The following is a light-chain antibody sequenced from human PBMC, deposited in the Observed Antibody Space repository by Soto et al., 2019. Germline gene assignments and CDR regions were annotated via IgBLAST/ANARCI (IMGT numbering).Light chain of an antibody. V-gene: IGLV2-8*01. CDR3: SSYAGSNNFPVV. Sequence: QSALTQPPSASGSPGQSVTIACAGTSSDVGGYNYVSWYQQHPGKAPKLMIYEVSKRPSGVPDRFSGPKSGNTASLTVSGLQAEDEADYYCSSYAGSNNFPVVFGGGTKVTV. CDR1: SSDVGGYNY. CDR2: EVS. J-gene: IGLJ2*01.